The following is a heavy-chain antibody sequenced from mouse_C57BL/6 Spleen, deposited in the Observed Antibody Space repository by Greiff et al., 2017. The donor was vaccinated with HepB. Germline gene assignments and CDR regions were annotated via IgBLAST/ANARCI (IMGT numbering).Heavy chain of an antibody. CDR2: INPYNGGT. V-gene: IGHV1-19*01. CDR3: ARGTTAFDY. Sequence: EVKVVESGPVLVKPGASVKMSCKASGYTFTDYYMNWVKQSHGKSLEWIGVINPYNGGTSYNQKFKGKATLTVDKSSSTAYMELNSLTSEDSAVYYCARGTTAFDYWGQGTTLTVSS. D-gene: IGHD1-2*01. CDR1: GYTFTDYY. J-gene: IGHJ2*01.